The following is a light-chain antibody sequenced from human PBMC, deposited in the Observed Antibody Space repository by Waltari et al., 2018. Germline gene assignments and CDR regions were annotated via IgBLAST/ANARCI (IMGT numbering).Light chain of an antibody. CDR2: FKSDSDK. V-gene: IGLV5-39*01. J-gene: IGLJ2*01. CDR1: RAINVGTYR. Sequence: QPVLTQPTSLPASPGASARFPCTLHRAINVGTYRLSWSQQKPGSLPRYLLWFKSDSDKQQGSGVPSRFSGSKEPSTNAGLLLISGLQSEDEADYYCAIWYSSAWVFGGGTKLTVL. CDR3: AIWYSSAWV.